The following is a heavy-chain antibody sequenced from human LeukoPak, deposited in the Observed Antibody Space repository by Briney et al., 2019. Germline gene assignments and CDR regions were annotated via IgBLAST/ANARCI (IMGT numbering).Heavy chain of an antibody. CDR1: GGSFTDYF. D-gene: IGHD3-16*01. V-gene: IGHV4-34*01. CDR3: ARRRTYGSGGSFDY. CDR2: INDYTGDT. Sequence: SETLSLTCSVYGGSFTDYFWTWIRQSPGKGLEWIGEINDYTGDTKYNPSLNSRVSISLEKSKNQFSLKLSSVTAADTAVYYCARRRTYGSGGSFDYWGQGTLVTVSS. J-gene: IGHJ4*02.